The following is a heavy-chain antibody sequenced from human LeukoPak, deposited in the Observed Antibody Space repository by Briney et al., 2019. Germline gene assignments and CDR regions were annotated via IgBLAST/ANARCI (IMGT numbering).Heavy chain of an antibody. J-gene: IGHJ6*02. V-gene: IGHV3-30*18. CDR1: GFTFNRCG. D-gene: IGHD3-10*01. CDR2: IVYDGSHQ. CDR3: VKGSGTNDYGMDT. Sequence: PGRSLRLSCAASGFTFNRCGMHWVRQAPGKGPEWVAVIVYDGSHQYYTDSVKGRFTISRDNSKNTVFLQMDSLRAEDTGVYYCVKGSGTNDYGMDTWGQGTTVTVPS.